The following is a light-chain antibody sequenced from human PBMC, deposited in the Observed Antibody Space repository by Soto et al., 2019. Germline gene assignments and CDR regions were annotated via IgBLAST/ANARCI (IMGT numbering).Light chain of an antibody. J-gene: IGKJ2*01. CDR2: GAS. CDR1: QRIGGN. CDR3: QQYNHWPRT. Sequence: EIVMTQSPATLSVSPGERATLSCRATQRIGGNLAWYQQKPGQAPRLLIFGASTRATGVPARFSGSGSGTPFTLTISSLQSEDFAFYYCQQYNHWPRTFGQGTKLEIK. V-gene: IGKV3-15*01.